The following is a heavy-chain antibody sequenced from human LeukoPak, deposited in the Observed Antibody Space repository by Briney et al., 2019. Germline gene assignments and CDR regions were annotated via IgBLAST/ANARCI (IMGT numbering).Heavy chain of an antibody. CDR3: AKVRTGDYYDSSGYCDY. J-gene: IGHJ4*02. D-gene: IGHD3-22*01. Sequence: PGGSLRLSCAASGFTFSSYSMNWVRQAPGKGLEWVSSISSSSSYIYYADSVKGRFTISRDNSKNTLYLQMNSLRAEDTAVYYCAKVRTGDYYDSSGYCDYWGQGTLVTVSS. V-gene: IGHV3-21*04. CDR2: ISSSSSYI. CDR1: GFTFSSYS.